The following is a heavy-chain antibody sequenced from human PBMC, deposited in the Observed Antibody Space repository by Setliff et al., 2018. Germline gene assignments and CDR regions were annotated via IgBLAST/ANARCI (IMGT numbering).Heavy chain of an antibody. CDR1: GYTFTSYD. Sequence: RASVKVSCKASGYTFTSYDINWVRQATGQGLEWMGWMNPNSGNTGYAQKFQGRVTMTRNTSISTAYMELSSLRSEDTAVYYCATLIKYSSSWPHDAFDIWGQGTMVTVS. V-gene: IGHV1-8*01. J-gene: IGHJ3*02. CDR2: MNPNSGNT. CDR3: ATLIKYSSSWPHDAFDI. D-gene: IGHD6-13*01.